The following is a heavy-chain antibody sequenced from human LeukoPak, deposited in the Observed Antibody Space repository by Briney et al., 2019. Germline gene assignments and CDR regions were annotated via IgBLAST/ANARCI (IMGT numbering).Heavy chain of an antibody. J-gene: IGHJ4*02. CDR3: ARSYKYGYDF. V-gene: IGHV6-1*01. D-gene: IGHD5-24*01. CDR2: TYYRSKWSN. CDR1: GDSVSSNSVG. Sequence: SQTLSLTCAISGDSVSSNSVGWHWIRQSPSRGLEWLGRTYYRSKWSNDYALSVKSRLTFNPDTSKNQISLQLNSVTPDDTAVYYCARSYKYGYDFWGQGTLVTVSS.